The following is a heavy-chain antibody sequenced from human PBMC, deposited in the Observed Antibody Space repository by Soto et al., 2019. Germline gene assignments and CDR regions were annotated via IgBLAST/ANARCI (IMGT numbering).Heavy chain of an antibody. J-gene: IGHJ6*02. Sequence: VGSLRISCAAPGFTFDDYAMHWVRQAPGKGLEWVSLISWDGGSTYYADSVKGRFTISRDNSKNSLYLQMNSLRAEDTALYYCAKDIYSSSWSPADYYYYGMGVWGQGTTGTVYS. CDR2: ISWDGGST. CDR3: AKDIYSSSWSPADYYYYGMGV. V-gene: IGHV3-43D*04. CDR1: GFTFDDYA. D-gene: IGHD6-13*01.